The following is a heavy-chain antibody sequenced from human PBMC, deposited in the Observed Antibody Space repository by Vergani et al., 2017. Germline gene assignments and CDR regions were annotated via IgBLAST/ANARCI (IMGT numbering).Heavy chain of an antibody. D-gene: IGHD3-16*01. Sequence: EVQLVESGGGLVKPGGSLRLSCAASGFTFSNAWMSWVRQAPGKGLEWVGRIKSKTDGGTTDYAAPVKGRFTISRDDSKNTLYLQMNSLKTEDTAVYYCTTEFGGGSQYYYYYYMDVWGKGTTVTVSS. V-gene: IGHV3-15*01. CDR1: GFTFSNAW. CDR2: IKSKTDGGTT. CDR3: TTEFGGGSQYYYYYYMDV. J-gene: IGHJ6*03.